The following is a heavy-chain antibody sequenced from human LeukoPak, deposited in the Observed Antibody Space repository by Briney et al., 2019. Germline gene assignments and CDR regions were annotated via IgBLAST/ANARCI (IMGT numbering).Heavy chain of an antibody. CDR1: GGSISSYY. J-gene: IGHJ5*02. CDR3: AARPMGTGWFDP. V-gene: IGHV4-59*01. CDR2: IYYSGST. D-gene: IGHD5-24*01. Sequence: PSETLSLTCTVSGGSISSYYWSWIRQPPGKGLEWIGYIYYSGSTNCNPSLKSRVTISVDTSKNQFSLKLSSVTAADTAVYYCAARPMGTGWFDPWGQGTLVTVSS.